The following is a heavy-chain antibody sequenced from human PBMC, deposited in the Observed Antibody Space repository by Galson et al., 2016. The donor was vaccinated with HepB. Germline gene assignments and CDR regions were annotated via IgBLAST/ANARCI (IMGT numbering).Heavy chain of an antibody. Sequence: SVKVSCKVSGYTLTELSMHWVRQAPGIGLEWMGNFDPEDGETIYAQKFQGRVTMTGDTSTGTAYMELSSLRSEDTAEYYCAALRGILTGYYSDGMDVWGQGPRSPSP. CDR2: FDPEDGET. V-gene: IGHV1-24*01. J-gene: IGHJ6*02. D-gene: IGHD3-9*01. CDR1: GYTLTELS. CDR3: AALRGILTGYYSDGMDV.